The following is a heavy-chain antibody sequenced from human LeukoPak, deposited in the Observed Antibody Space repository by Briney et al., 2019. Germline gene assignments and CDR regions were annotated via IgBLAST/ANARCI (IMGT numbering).Heavy chain of an antibody. CDR2: IHYDGSNK. V-gene: IGHV3-30*02. CDR1: GFTFSSYG. D-gene: IGHD3-10*01. CDR3: AKGPHYGSGSYSSHY. J-gene: IGHJ4*02. Sequence: GGSLRLSCAASGFTFSSYGMHWVRQAPGKGLEWVTFIHYDGSNKYYADSVKGRFTISRGNSKNTLYLQMNSLRAEDTAVYYCAKGPHYGSGSYSSHYWGQGTLVTVSS.